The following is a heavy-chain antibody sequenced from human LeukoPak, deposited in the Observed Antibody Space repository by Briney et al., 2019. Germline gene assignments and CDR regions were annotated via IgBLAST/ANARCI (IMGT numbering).Heavy chain of an antibody. J-gene: IGHJ5*02. V-gene: IGHV3-48*03. CDR3: ARELGDTAMVRWFDP. CDR1: GFTFSSYE. D-gene: IGHD5-18*01. Sequence: GGSLRLSCAASGFTFSSYEMNWVRQAPGKRPEGVSYISSSGSTIYYADSVKGRFTISRDNAKNSLYLQMNSLRAEDTAVYYCARELGDTAMVRWFDPWGQGTLVTVSS. CDR2: ISSSGSTI.